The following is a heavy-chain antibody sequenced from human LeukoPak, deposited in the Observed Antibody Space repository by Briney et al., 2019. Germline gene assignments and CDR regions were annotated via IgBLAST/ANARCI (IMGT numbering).Heavy chain of an antibody. CDR2: INPNSGGT. V-gene: IGHV1-2*02. J-gene: IGHJ4*02. D-gene: IGHD3-22*01. CDR3: ARYYYDSSGHFDY. Sequence: ASVKVSCKASGYTFTGYYMHWVRQAPGQGLEWMGWINPNSGGTNYAQKFQGRDTMTRDTSISTAYVELSSLRSEDTAVYYCARYYYDSSGHFDYWGQGTLVTVSS. CDR1: GYTFTGYY.